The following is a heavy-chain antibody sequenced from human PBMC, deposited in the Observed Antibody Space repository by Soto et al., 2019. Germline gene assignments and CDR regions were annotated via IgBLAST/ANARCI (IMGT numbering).Heavy chain of an antibody. J-gene: IGHJ4*02. CDR3: ANGGTGEGSFDT. Sequence: GWSLRLSCVASGFTFSNYAMGWVRKAPGKGLEWFSAINANGGTTYYIDSVKGRFTISRDNSKNTVYLQMNSLKAGDTAIYYCANGGTGEGSFDTWGQGALVTVSS. CDR2: INANGGTT. CDR1: GFTFSNYA. V-gene: IGHV3-23*01. D-gene: IGHD7-27*01.